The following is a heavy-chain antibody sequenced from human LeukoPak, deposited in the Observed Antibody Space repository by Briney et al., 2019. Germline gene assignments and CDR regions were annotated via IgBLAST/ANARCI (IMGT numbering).Heavy chain of an antibody. J-gene: IGHJ4*02. CDR3: ARDSRNWNAFDY. CDR1: GFTLSTSW. V-gene: IGHV3-7*03. Sequence: GGSLRLSCTASGFTLSTSWMSWVRQAPGRGLEWVASIKQDGSQKYYVDSVKGRFTISRDNAKNSLYLQMNSLRAEDTAVYYCARDSRNWNAFDYWGQGTLVTVSS. CDR2: IKQDGSQK. D-gene: IGHD1-1*01.